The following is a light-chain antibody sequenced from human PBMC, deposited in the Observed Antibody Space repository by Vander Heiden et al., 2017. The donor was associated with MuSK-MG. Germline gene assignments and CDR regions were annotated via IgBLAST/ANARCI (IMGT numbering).Light chain of an antibody. CDR1: SSAVGSYNF. CDR2: GVT. Sequence: QSALTQPASVSGSPGQSITISCTGTSSAVGSYNFVSWYQQHPGKAPKVLIHGVTKRPSGVSNRFSGSKSGNTASLTISGLQAEDEADYYCCSFESSGSYVFGTGTKVTVL. CDR3: CSFESSGSYV. V-gene: IGLV2-23*02. J-gene: IGLJ1*01.